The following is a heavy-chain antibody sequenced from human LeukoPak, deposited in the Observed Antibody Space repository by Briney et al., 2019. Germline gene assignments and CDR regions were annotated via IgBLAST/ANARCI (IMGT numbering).Heavy chain of an antibody. D-gene: IGHD6-6*01. CDR1: GFIFSSFV. J-gene: IGHJ4*02. V-gene: IGHV3-23*01. Sequence: PGGSLRLSCNASGFIFSSFVMSWVRQAPGKGLAWVSSISGSGAVTYYADSVKGRFTISRDNSMNTLNLQMNSLSVDDTAVYYCAKDFIGYSTSLYWGQGTLVSVSS. CDR2: ISGSGAVT. CDR3: AKDFIGYSTSLY.